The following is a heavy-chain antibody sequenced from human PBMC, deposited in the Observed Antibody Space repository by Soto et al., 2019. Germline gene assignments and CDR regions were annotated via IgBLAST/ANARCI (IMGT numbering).Heavy chain of an antibody. V-gene: IGHV1-58*02. CDR3: AADISNYYGSGSYYNEY. J-gene: IGHJ4*02. CDR1: GFTFTSSA. D-gene: IGHD3-10*01. CDR2: IVVGSGNT. Sequence: ASVKVSCKASGFTFTSSAMQWVRQARGQRLEWIGWIVVGSGNTNYAQKFQERVTITRDMSASTAYMELSSLRSEDTAVYYCAADISNYYGSGSYYNEYWGQGTLVTVSS.